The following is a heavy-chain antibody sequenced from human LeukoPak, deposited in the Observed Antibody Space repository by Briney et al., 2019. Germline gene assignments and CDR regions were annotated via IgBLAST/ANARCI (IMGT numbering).Heavy chain of an antibody. CDR1: GGSISSYY. J-gene: IGHJ4*02. CDR3: ARGEMTTVAYYFDY. CDR2: IYYSGST. V-gene: IGHV4-59*01. Sequence: PSETLSLTCTVSGGSISSYYWSWIRQPPGKGLEWIGYIYYSGSTNYNPSLKSRVIISVDTSKNQFSLKLSSVTAADTAVYYCARGEMTTVAYYFDYWGQGTLVTVSS. D-gene: IGHD4-23*01.